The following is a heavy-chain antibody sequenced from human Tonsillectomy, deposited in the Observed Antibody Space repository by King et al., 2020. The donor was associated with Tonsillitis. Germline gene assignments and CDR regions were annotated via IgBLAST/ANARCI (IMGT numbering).Heavy chain of an antibody. J-gene: IGHJ4*02. CDR3: ARETSSGGSCYDY. Sequence: VQLVESGGGVVQPGRSLRLSCAASGFTFSSYAMHWVRQAPGKGLEWVAVISYDGSNKYYADSVKGRFTISRDNSKNTPYLQMNSLRAEDTAVYYCARETSSGGSCYDYWGQGTLVTVSS. V-gene: IGHV3-30*04. CDR2: ISYDGSNK. CDR1: GFTFSSYA. D-gene: IGHD2-15*01.